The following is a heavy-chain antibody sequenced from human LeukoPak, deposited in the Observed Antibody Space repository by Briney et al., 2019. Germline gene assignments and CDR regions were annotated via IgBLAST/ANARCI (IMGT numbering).Heavy chain of an antibody. CDR1: GFPFSSDG. D-gene: IGHD2-21*01. J-gene: IGHJ4*02. CDR2: IRYDGKTE. CDR3: AKDLNTVVMQYFDS. Sequence: GGSLRLSCTGSGFPFSSDGMHCVSQTPGRGLEWVAFIRYDGKTEYYADSVKGRFTIAREDSHSTVHLHMKDLRPDDAAVYFCAKDLNTVVMQYFDSWGQGTLVSVSS. V-gene: IGHV3-30*02.